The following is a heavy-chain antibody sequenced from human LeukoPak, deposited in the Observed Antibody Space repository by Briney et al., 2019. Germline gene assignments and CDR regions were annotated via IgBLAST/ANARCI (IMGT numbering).Heavy chain of an antibody. Sequence: GGSLRLSCAASGFTFSNYWVHWVRQAPGKGLVWVSRINPDGSTINYADSVKGRFTIFRDNAKNTLYLQMNSLRAEDTAVYYCATAGNYRFDYWGQGTLVTVSS. CDR1: GFTFSNYW. J-gene: IGHJ4*02. V-gene: IGHV3-74*01. CDR2: INPDGSTI. CDR3: ATAGNYRFDY. D-gene: IGHD1-7*01.